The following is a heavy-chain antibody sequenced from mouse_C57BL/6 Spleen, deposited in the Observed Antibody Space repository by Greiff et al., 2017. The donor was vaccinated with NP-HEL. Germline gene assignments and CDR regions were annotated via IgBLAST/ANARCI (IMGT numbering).Heavy chain of an antibody. V-gene: IGHV1-64*01. Sequence: QVQLQQPGAELVKPGASVKLSCKASGYTFTNYWMHWVKQRPGQGLEWIGMIHPNSGSTNYNEKFKSKATLTIDISSSTAYMQLSSLTSEDSAVYYCARRGDYGNYDWYFDVWGTGTTVTVSS. CDR3: ARRGDYGNYDWYFDV. CDR2: IHPNSGST. CDR1: GYTFTNYW. D-gene: IGHD2-1*01. J-gene: IGHJ1*03.